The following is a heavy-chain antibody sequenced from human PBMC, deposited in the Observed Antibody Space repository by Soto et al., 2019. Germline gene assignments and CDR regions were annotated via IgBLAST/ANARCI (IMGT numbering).Heavy chain of an antibody. Sequence: SETLSLTCTVSGGSISSGGYYWSWIRQHPGKGLEWIGYIYYSGSTYYNPSLKSRVTISVDTSKNQFSLKLSSVTAADTAVYYCAGIPGYYYDSSGYQSQGPEYFQHWGQGTLVTVSS. J-gene: IGHJ1*01. CDR3: AGIPGYYYDSSGYQSQGPEYFQH. CDR1: GGSISSGGYY. V-gene: IGHV4-31*03. CDR2: IYYSGST. D-gene: IGHD3-22*01.